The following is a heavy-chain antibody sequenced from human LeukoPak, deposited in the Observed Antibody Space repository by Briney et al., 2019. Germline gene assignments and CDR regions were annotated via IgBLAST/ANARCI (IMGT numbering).Heavy chain of an antibody. CDR3: VRDLGGRSGH. D-gene: IGHD1-26*01. CDR1: GFTFSSNW. CDR2: INEDGSTT. Sequence: GGSLRLSCAASGFTFSSNWMHWVRQAPGKGLVWVSRINEDGSTTNYADSVKGRSTIFRDNAKNTLYLQMNSLRAEDMAVYYCVRDLGGRSGHWGQGTLVTVSS. V-gene: IGHV3-74*01. J-gene: IGHJ4*02.